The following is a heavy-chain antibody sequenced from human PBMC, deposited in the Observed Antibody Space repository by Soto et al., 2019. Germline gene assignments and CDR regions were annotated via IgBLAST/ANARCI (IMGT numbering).Heavy chain of an antibody. D-gene: IGHD3-3*01. V-gene: IGHV4-31*03. CDR3: ARVYYDFWSGPTKYYFDY. J-gene: IGHJ4*02. CDR2: IYYSGST. Sequence: LSLTCTVSGGSISSGGYYWSWIRQHPGKGLEWIGYIYYSGSTYYNPSLKSRVTISVDTSKNQFSLKLSSVTAADTAVYYCARVYYDFWSGPTKYYFDYWGQGTLVTVSS. CDR1: GGSISSGGYY.